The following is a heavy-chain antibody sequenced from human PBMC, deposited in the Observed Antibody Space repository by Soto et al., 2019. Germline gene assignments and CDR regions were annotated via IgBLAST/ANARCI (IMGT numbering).Heavy chain of an antibody. J-gene: IGHJ3*02. CDR3: ARIVYTFHI. Sequence: GGSLRLSCAASGVSFSDYGMSWVRQAPGKGLEWVANINEDGSEKHYADSVMGRFTISRDNTENSLYLQMNSLRAEDTAVYYCARIVYTFHIWGQGTVVTVSS. V-gene: IGHV3-7*01. CDR2: INEDGSEK. D-gene: IGHD3-16*02. CDR1: GVSFSDYG.